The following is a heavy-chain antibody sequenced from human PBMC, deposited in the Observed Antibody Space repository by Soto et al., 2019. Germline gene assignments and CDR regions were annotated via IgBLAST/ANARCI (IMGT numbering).Heavy chain of an antibody. D-gene: IGHD1-1*01. CDR1: GFTFIDHY. V-gene: IGHV3-72*01. J-gene: IGHJ4*02. CDR2: SRNKVNSYTT. Sequence: WGSLRLSCAVSGFTFIDHYIDFFRHAPWKGLEWVGRSRNKVNSYTTEYAASVKGRFTILRDESESSMYLQMNSLKTEDTAVYYCVRVYTVGGNWQFDYWGQGALVTVSS. CDR3: VRVYTVGGNWQFDY.